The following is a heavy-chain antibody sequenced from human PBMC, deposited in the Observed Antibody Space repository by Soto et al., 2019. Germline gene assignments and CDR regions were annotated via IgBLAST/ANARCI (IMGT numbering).Heavy chain of an antibody. J-gene: IGHJ6*02. D-gene: IGHD3-10*01. CDR1: GLAFGKYA. CDR3: AKDRAFNYFYGMDV. V-gene: IGHV3-23*01. CDR2: VSTNGRST. Sequence: GGSLRLSCRASGLAFGKYAMNWVRQVPGRGLEWVAGVSTNGRSTYYADSVRGRFTISRDNSKITVYLQMNSLRAEDTAVYYCAKDRAFNYFYGMDVWGQGTTVTVSS.